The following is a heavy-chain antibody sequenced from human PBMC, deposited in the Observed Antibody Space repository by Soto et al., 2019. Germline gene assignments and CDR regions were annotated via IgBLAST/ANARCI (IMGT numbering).Heavy chain of an antibody. J-gene: IGHJ6*02. Sequence: GGSLRLSCTASGFTFSTSAMSWVRQAPGRGLEWVSGISGSGAGTYYADSVKGRFAISRDNSKNTLYLQMSGLRAEDAAVYYCAKGPTVFGAVISFDYYYGMYVWGQGTPVTVSS. CDR2: ISGSGAGT. CDR3: AKGPTVFGAVISFDYYYGMYV. V-gene: IGHV3-23*01. CDR1: GFTFSTSA. D-gene: IGHD3-3*01.